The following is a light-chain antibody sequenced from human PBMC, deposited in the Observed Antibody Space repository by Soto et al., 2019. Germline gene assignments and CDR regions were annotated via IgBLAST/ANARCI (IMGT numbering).Light chain of an antibody. V-gene: IGLV2-14*01. J-gene: IGLJ1*01. CDR2: EVI. Sequence: QSVLTQPASVSGSPGQSITISCTGTSSDVGGYNYVSWYQQHPGKAPKLMIYEVINRPSGVSNRFSGSKSGNTASLTISGLQAEDEADYYCGSYKSASTLVFGTGTKVTVL. CDR3: GSYKSASTLV. CDR1: SSDVGGYNY.